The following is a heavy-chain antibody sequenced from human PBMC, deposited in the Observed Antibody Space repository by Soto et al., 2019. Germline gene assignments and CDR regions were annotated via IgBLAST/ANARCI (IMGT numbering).Heavy chain of an antibody. J-gene: IGHJ4*02. V-gene: IGHV1-3*01. D-gene: IGHD2-15*01. CDR1: GYIFTRHA. CDR2: INAGGGNI. Sequence: ASVKVSCKASGYIFTRHAIHWARHALGQRLEWMGWINAGGGNIKYSQKFQGRVTVTRDTSVSTAYMELSSLRSEDMVVYYWPLSLPSYYSGGTCYKIFDYWGQGTLVLVFS. CDR3: PLSLPSYYSGGTCYKIFDY.